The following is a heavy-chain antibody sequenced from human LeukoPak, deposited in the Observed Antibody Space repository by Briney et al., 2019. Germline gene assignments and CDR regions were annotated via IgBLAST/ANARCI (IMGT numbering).Heavy chain of an antibody. CDR1: GDSISSYY. J-gene: IGHJ6*03. CDR2: ISYSGTT. Sequence: TSETLSLTCTVSGDSISSYYWSWIRQPPGKGLDWIGYISYSGTTDYNPSLTSRVTISADTSKNQLSLRLSSVTAADTAVYFCARGRVSSSTWYSTYYYYFYMDVWGKGTTVTVSS. CDR3: ARGRVSSSTWYSTYYYYFYMDV. V-gene: IGHV4-59*01. D-gene: IGHD1-1*01.